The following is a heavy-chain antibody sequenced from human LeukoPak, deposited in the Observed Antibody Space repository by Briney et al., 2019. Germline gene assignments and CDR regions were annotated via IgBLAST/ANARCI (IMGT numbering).Heavy chain of an antibody. D-gene: IGHD3-9*01. CDR2: IFYTGST. CDR3: ARGERLGLDY. J-gene: IGHJ4*02. CDR1: GGSISGYY. Sequence: PSETLSLTCTVSGGSISGYYWSWIRQPPGKGLEWIGYIFYTGSTNSNPSLKSRVTISVDTSKNQFSLKLSSVTAADTAVYYCARGERLGLDYWGQGTLVTVSS. V-gene: IGHV4-59*01.